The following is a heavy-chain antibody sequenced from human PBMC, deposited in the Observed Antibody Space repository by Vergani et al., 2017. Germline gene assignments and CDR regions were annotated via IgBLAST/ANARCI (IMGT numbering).Heavy chain of an antibody. CDR3: AKEGGGYCSGGTCYPEY. CDR1: GFTFSSYW. D-gene: IGHD2-15*01. V-gene: IGHV3-30*02. J-gene: IGHJ4*02. CDR2: IRSDESRR. Sequence: VQLVESGGGLVKPGGSLRLSCAASGFTFSSYWMSWVRQAPGKGLEWVASIRSDESRRYYGDSMEGPFTISRDNSKNTLYLQMKSLRPEDTAVYYCAKEGGGYCSGGTCYPEYWGQGTLVSVSS.